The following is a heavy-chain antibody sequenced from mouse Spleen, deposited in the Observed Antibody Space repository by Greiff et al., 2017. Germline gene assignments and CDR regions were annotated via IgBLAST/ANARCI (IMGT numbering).Heavy chain of an antibody. Sequence: EVQLQQSGAELVKPGASVKLSCTASGFNIKDTYMHWVKQRPEQGLEWIGRIDPANGNTKYDPKFQGKATITADTSSNTAYLQLSSLTSEDTAVYYCASWGNYEDYYAMDYWGQGTSVTVSS. V-gene: IGHV14-3*02. J-gene: IGHJ4*01. D-gene: IGHD2-1*01. CDR2: IDPANGNT. CDR3: ASWGNYEDYYAMDY. CDR1: GFNIKDTY.